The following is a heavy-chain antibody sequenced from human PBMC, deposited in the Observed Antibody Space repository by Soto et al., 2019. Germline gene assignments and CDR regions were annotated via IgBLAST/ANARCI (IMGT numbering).Heavy chain of an antibody. CDR2: IYDSESA. CDR3: ARASISSSAADY. CDR1: GESISSGGYY. V-gene: IGHV4-31*03. J-gene: IGHJ4*02. D-gene: IGHD6-6*01. Sequence: QVQLQESGPGLVKASQTLSLICSVSGESISSGGYYWIWIRHQPGKGLEWIWYIYDSESAYYNLTLTRRVIISMDTSKNHFATKLSSVTAADTAVYYCARASISSSAADYWGPGTLITVSS.